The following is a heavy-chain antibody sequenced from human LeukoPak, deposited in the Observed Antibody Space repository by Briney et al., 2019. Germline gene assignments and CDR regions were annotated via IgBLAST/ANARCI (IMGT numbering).Heavy chain of an antibody. D-gene: IGHD3-16*02. V-gene: IGHV3-30*18. Sequence: GGSLRLSCAASGFTFSSYGMHWVRQAPGKGLEWVAVISYDGSNKYYADSVKGRFTISRDNSKNTLYLQMNSLRAEDTAVYYCAKDAASLIARYFDYWGQGTLVTVSS. CDR3: AKDAASLIARYFDY. J-gene: IGHJ4*02. CDR1: GFTFSSYG. CDR2: ISYDGSNK.